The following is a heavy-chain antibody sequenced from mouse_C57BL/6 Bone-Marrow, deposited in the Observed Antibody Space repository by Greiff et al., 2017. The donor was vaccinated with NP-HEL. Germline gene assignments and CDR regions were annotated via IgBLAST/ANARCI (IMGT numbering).Heavy chain of an antibody. Sequence: VQLQQPGAELVMPGASVKLSCKASGYTFTSYWMHWVKQRPGQGLEWIGEIDPSDSYTNYNQKFKGKATLTVDKSSSTAYMQLSSLTSEDSAVYDCARGARCWYLDVWGRGTTVTVSS. CDR1: GYTFTSYW. CDR2: IDPSDSYT. J-gene: IGHJ1*03. V-gene: IGHV1-69*01. CDR3: ARGARCWYLDV.